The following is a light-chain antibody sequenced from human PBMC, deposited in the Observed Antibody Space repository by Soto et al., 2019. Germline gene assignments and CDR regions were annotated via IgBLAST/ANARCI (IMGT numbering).Light chain of an antibody. CDR1: QSVSSY. V-gene: IGKV3-11*01. CDR3: QQRSNWPPIT. CDR2: DAS. J-gene: IGKJ5*01. Sequence: EIVFTQSPATLSLSPGERATLSCRASQSVSSYLAWYQQKPGQAPRLLIYDASNRATGIPARFSGSGSGTDFTLTISSPEPEDVAVYYCQQRSNWPPITFGQGTRLEIK.